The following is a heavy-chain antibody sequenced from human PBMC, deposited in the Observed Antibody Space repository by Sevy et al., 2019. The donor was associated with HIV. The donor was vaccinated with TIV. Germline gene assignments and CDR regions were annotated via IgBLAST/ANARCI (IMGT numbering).Heavy chain of an antibody. CDR2: FKSKIHGGTT. Sequence: GGSLRLSCTASGFIFGDYGMSWVRQAPGKGLEWIAFFKSKIHGGTTENAASVIGRFTISRDDSKNIVYLQMSNLKTEDTAVYYCTQWSGSQSIFDYWGQGTLVTVSS. CDR1: GFIFGDYG. D-gene: IGHD1-26*01. CDR3: TQWSGSQSIFDY. V-gene: IGHV3-49*04. J-gene: IGHJ4*02.